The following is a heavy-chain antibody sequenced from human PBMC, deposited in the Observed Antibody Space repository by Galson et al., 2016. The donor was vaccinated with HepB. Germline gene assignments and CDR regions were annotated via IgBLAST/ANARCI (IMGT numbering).Heavy chain of an antibody. Sequence: SVKVSCKASGYTFTSYDMHWVRQAPGQGLEWMGIISPSGGSTNYAQKFQGRVTMNRDTSTSTVYMELRSLRSEDAAVYYCAVEVRVGASQACDYWGQGTLVTVSS. CDR3: AVEVRVGASQACDY. CDR1: GYTFTSYD. CDR2: ISPSGGST. D-gene: IGHD1-26*01. J-gene: IGHJ4*02. V-gene: IGHV1-46*01.